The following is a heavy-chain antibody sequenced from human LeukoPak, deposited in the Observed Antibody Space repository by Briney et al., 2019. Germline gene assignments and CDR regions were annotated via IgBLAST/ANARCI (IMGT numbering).Heavy chain of an antibody. CDR3: ARVLNYYDSSGYYFSY. CDR1: GFTFSYYT. V-gene: IGHV3-30-3*01. D-gene: IGHD3-22*01. Sequence: PGGSLRLSCAASGFTFSYYTMHWVRQAPGTGLEWVAVISYDGSNKYYADSVKGRFTISRDNSKNTLYLQMNSLRAEDTAVYYCARVLNYYDSSGYYFSYWGQGTLVTVSS. J-gene: IGHJ4*02. CDR2: ISYDGSNK.